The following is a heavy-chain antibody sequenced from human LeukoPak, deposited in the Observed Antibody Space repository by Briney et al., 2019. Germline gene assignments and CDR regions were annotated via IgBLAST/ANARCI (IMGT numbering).Heavy chain of an antibody. Sequence: GGSLRLPCAASGFTFSSYGMHWVRQAPGKGLEWVAVIWYDGSNKYYADSVKGRFTISRDNSKNTLYLQMNSLGAEDTAVYYCARDFLPFGGVIGLEAFDIWGQGTMVTVSS. J-gene: IGHJ3*02. CDR3: ARDFLPFGGVIGLEAFDI. CDR1: GFTFSSYG. V-gene: IGHV3-33*01. D-gene: IGHD3-16*02. CDR2: IWYDGSNK.